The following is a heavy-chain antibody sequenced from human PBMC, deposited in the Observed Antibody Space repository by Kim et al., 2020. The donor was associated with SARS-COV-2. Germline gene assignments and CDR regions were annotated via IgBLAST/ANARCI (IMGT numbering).Heavy chain of an antibody. J-gene: IGHJ5*02. D-gene: IGHD2-2*02. V-gene: IGHV1-69*04. CDR3: ARDGPFYDIVVVPAAIRGGSGWFDP. Sequence: SVKVSCKASGGTFSSYAISWVRQAPGQGLEWMGRIIPILGIANYAQKFQGRVTITADKSTSTAYMELSSLRSEDTAVYYCARDGPFYDIVVVPAAIRGGSGWFDPWGQGTLVTVSS. CDR1: GGTFSSYA. CDR2: IIPILGIA.